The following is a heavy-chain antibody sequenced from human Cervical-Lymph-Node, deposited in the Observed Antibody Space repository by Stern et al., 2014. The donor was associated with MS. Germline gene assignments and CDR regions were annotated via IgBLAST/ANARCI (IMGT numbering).Heavy chain of an antibody. Sequence: QLVQSGAEVKKPGASGRVSCKTSGYTFTSYYVHWVRQAPGQGLEWLGIIDPGAGITIYAQKFKGRVTMTRDTSTSTVYMELSSLGSEDTAVYFCARDLVARSYVLDIWGQGTMVTVS. D-gene: IGHD3-10*02. CDR2: IDPGAGIT. J-gene: IGHJ3*02. CDR3: ARDLVARSYVLDI. CDR1: GYTFTSYY. V-gene: IGHV1-46*01.